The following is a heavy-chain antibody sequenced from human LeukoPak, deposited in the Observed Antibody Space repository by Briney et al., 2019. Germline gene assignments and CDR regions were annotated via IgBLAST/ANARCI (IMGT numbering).Heavy chain of an antibody. J-gene: IGHJ4*02. D-gene: IGHD1-26*01. Sequence: GASVKVSCKASGGTFSSYAISWVRQATGQGLEWMGWMNPNSGNTGYAQKFQGRVTMTRNTSISTAYMELSSLRSEDTAVYYCARGLWSTSGSRDYWGQGTLVTVSS. CDR2: MNPNSGNT. CDR3: ARGLWSTSGSRDY. V-gene: IGHV1-8*02. CDR1: GGTFSSYA.